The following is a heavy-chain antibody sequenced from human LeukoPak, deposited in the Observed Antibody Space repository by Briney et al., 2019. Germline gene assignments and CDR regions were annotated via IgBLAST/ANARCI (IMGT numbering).Heavy chain of an antibody. D-gene: IGHD1-26*01. CDR2: MYTSGNT. CDR3: ARAMYSGSYSDFDY. V-gene: IGHV4-61*02. J-gene: IGHJ4*02. CDR1: GGSISSGGYY. Sequence: SETLSLTCTVSGGSISSGGYYWSWIRQPAGKGLEWIGRMYTSGNTNYNPSLKSRATISVDTSKNQFSLELSSVTAADTAVYYCARAMYSGSYSDFDYWGQGTLVTVSS.